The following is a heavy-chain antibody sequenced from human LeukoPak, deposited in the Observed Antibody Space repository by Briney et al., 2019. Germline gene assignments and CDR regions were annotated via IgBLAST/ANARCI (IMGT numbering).Heavy chain of an antibody. D-gene: IGHD6-13*01. J-gene: IGHJ4*02. CDR1: GFTFSSYG. Sequence: GGSLRLSCAASGFTFSSYGMHWVRQAPGKGLEWVAVISYDGSNKYCADSVKGRFTISRDNSKNTLYLQMNSLRAEDTAVYYCAKRYGSSSWYFDYWGQGTLVTVSS. V-gene: IGHV3-30*18. CDR2: ISYDGSNK. CDR3: AKRYGSSSWYFDY.